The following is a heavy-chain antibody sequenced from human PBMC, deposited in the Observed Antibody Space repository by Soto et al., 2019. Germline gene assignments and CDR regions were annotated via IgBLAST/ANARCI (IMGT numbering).Heavy chain of an antibody. J-gene: IGHJ4*02. Sequence: PGGSLRLSCAASGFTVSSNYMAWVRQAPGKGLEWVSVTYSGGSTYYADSVKGRFTISRHIAKNTLYLQMNSLRADDTAVYYCARDQSPEMATTPSVLDYWGQGTLVTVSS. CDR3: ARDQSPEMATTPSVLDY. CDR1: GFTVSSNY. V-gene: IGHV3-53*04. CDR2: TYSGGST. D-gene: IGHD5-12*01.